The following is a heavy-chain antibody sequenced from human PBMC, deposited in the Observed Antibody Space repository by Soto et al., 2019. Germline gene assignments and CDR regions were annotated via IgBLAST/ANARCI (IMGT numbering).Heavy chain of an antibody. CDR2: ISYDGSNK. CDR1: GFTFSSYA. V-gene: IGHV3-30-3*01. D-gene: IGHD3-22*01. Sequence: QVQLVESGGGVVQPGRSLRLSCAASGFTFSSYAMHWVRQAPGKGLEWVAVISYDGSNKYYADYVKGRFTISRDNSKNALYLKMSSLRAEDPAVDYCAREIGRLLGCWGQGTLVTVSS. J-gene: IGHJ4*02. CDR3: AREIGRLLGC.